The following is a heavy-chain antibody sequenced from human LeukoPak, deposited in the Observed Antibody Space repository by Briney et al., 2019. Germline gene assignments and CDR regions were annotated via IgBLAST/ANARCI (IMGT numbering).Heavy chain of an antibody. D-gene: IGHD6-13*01. CDR3: ARVGSIAATGTPDY. CDR2: ISGSGSDT. CDR1: GFIFSDYY. Sequence: GGSLRLSCAASGFIFSDYYMTWIRQAPGKGLEWLSYISGSGSDTNYADSVKGRFTTSRDNAKNSLYLQMNSLRAEDTAVYYCARVGSIAATGTPDYWGQGTLVTVSS. V-gene: IGHV3-11*06. J-gene: IGHJ4*02.